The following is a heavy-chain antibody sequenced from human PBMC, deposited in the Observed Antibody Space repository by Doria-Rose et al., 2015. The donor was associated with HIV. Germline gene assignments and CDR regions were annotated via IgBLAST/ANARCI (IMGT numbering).Heavy chain of an antibody. CDR3: AKAPIIGPKYYFYMDV. CDR1: GFSFESYA. V-gene: IGHV3-9*01. Sequence: VQLVQSGGGLVQPGRSLRLSCVGSGFSFESYAMHWVRLAPGKGLEWVAGISWDSGAKGNADSVEGRFTISRDNAKKSVYLEMRSLRPEDTAFYCCAKAPIIGPKYYFYMDVWGKGTSVTVSS. D-gene: IGHD3-3*01. CDR2: ISWDSGAK. J-gene: IGHJ6*03.